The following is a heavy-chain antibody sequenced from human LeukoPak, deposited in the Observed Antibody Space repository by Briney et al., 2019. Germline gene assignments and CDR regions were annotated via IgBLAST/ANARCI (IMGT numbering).Heavy chain of an antibody. CDR3: AREGRVVAATPGIHYFDY. Sequence: SETLSLTCAVYGGSFSGYYWSWIRQPPGKGLEWIGYIYYSGSTNYNPSLKSRVTISVDTSKNQFSLKLSSVTAADTAVYYCAREGRVVAATPGIHYFDYWGQGTLVTVSS. CDR2: IYYSGST. V-gene: IGHV4-59*01. D-gene: IGHD2-15*01. CDR1: GGSFSGYY. J-gene: IGHJ4*02.